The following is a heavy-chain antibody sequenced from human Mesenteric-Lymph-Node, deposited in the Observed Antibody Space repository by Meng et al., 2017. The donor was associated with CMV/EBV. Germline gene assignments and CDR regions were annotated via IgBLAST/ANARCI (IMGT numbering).Heavy chain of an antibody. D-gene: IGHD3-10*01. V-gene: IGHV1-2*06. CDR2: INPNSGGT. Sequence: TFNGYYKDWVRQAPGQGLEWMGRINPNSGGTNYAQKFQGRVTMTRDTSISTAYMELSRLRSDDTAVYYCALYYYGSGSYYNGESLDYWGQGTLVTVSS. CDR1: TFNGYY. J-gene: IGHJ4*02. CDR3: ALYYYGSGSYYNGESLDY.